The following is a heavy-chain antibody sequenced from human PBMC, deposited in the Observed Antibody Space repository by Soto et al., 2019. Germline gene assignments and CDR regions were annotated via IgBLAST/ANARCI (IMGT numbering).Heavy chain of an antibody. J-gene: IGHJ6*02. V-gene: IGHV1-69*01. D-gene: IGHD4-17*01. CDR3: ARSSTVVPPGWIYYYYGMDV. CDR2: IIPIFGTA. Sequence: QVQLVQSGAEVKKPGSSVKVSCKASGGTFSSYAISWVRQAPGQGLEWMGGIIPIFGTANYAQKFQGRVTITADESTSTAYMELSSLRSEDTAVYYCARSSTVVPPGWIYYYYGMDVWGQGTTVTVSS. CDR1: GGTFSSYA.